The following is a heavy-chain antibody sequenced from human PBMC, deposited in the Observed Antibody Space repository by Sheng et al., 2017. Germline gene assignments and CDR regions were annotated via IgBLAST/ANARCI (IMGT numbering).Heavy chain of an antibody. D-gene: IGHD3-16*01. CDR2: INTYNGDT. J-gene: IGHJ6*02. Sequence: QVQLVQSGAEVKKPGASVRVSCKASGYTFTSYGISWVRQAPGQGLEWMAWINTYNGDTNYEQKFQGRVTLTTDTSTTTAYMELRTLRSDDTAMYYCARVSPLGQLLWGPLSHYYGMDVWDQGP. CDR1: GYTFTSYG. CDR3: ARVSPLGQLLWGPLSHYYGMDV. V-gene: IGHV1-18*01.